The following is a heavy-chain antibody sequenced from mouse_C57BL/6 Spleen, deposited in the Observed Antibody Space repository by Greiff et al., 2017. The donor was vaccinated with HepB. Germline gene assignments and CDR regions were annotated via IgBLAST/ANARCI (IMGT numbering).Heavy chain of an antibody. V-gene: IGHV1-72*01. CDR3: ARRGDYDDGGVFYD. D-gene: IGHD2-4*01. Sequence: QVQLQQPGAELVKPGASVKLSCKASGYTFTSYWMHWVKQRPGRGLEWIGRIDPNSGGTKYNEKFKSKATLTVDKPSSTAYLHLSSLTSDDSAVYFCARRGDYDDGGVFYDWGQGPTLTVAS. J-gene: IGHJ2*01. CDR2: IDPNSGGT. CDR1: GYTFTSYW.